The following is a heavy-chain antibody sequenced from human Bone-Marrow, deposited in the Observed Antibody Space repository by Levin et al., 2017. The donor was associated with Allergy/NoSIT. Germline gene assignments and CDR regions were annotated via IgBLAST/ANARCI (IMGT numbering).Heavy chain of an antibody. CDR1: GFTFSSYA. CDR2: ISYDGSRK. CDR3: ARDRGVQLWLPGDF. Sequence: LSLPCAASGFTFSSYALHWVRQAPGKGLEWLAIISYDGSRKSYSDSVKGRFTVSRDNPKNTVYLEMNSLRAEDTAVYYCARDRGVQLWLPGDFWGQGTLVSVSS. V-gene: IGHV3-30-3*01. D-gene: IGHD5-18*01. J-gene: IGHJ4*02.